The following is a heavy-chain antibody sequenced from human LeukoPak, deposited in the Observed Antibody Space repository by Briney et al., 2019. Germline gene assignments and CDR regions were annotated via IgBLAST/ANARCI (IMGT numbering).Heavy chain of an antibody. J-gene: IGHJ4*02. CDR3: VRDRTRGGTTYLDY. V-gene: IGHV3-30*04. CDR1: GFTFSNYA. Sequence: PGRSLRLSCAASGFTFSNYALHWVRQAPGKGLEWVAVISFDGGETHYADSVKGRFTISRDNSKNTLSLEMHNLRTEDTTVYYCVRDRTRGGTTYLDYWGQGTLVTVSS. CDR2: ISFDGGET. D-gene: IGHD3-16*01.